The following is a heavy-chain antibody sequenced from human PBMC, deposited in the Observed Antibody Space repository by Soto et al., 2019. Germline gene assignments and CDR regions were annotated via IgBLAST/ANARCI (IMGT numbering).Heavy chain of an antibody. CDR2: ISSSSSTI. J-gene: IGHJ6*02. Sequence: GGSLRLSCAASGFTFSSYSMNWVRQAPGKGLEWVSYISSSSSTIYYADSVKGRFTISRDNAKNSLYLQMNSLRDEDTAVYYCARERYCSSTSCYTLDYYYGMDVWGQGTTVTVSS. D-gene: IGHD2-2*02. CDR3: ARERYCSSTSCYTLDYYYGMDV. CDR1: GFTFSSYS. V-gene: IGHV3-48*02.